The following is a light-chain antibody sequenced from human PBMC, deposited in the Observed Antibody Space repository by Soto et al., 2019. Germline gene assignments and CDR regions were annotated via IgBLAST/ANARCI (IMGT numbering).Light chain of an antibody. V-gene: IGLV1-44*01. CDR3: AAWDDSLNGVYV. CDR2: SNN. CDR1: SSNIGSNT. J-gene: IGLJ1*01. Sequence: QSALTQPPSASGTPVQRVTISCSGSSSNIGSNTVNWYQQLPGTAPKLLIYSNNQRPSGVPDRFSGSKSGTSASLAISGLQSEDEADYYCAAWDDSLNGVYVFGTGTKVTVL.